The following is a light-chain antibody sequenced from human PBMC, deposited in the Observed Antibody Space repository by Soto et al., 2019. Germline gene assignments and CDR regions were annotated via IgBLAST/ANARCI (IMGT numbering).Light chain of an antibody. CDR3: CSYAGSSIGD. CDR2: EGS. V-gene: IGLV2-23*01. Sequence: QSALTQPASVSGSPGQSSTISYTGTSSDVGSYNLVSWYQQHPGKAPKLMIYEGSKRPSGVSNRFSGSKSGNTASLTISGLQAEDEADYYCCSYAGSSIGDFGGGTKLTVL. CDR1: SSDVGSYNL. J-gene: IGLJ2*01.